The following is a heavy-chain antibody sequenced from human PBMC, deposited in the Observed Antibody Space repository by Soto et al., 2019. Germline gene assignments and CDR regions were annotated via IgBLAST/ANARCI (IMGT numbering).Heavy chain of an antibody. CDR2: IRSKAYGGTT. J-gene: IGHJ4*02. D-gene: IGHD1-20*01. V-gene: IGHV3-49*03. Sequence: GGSLRLSCTASGFTFGDYAMSWFRQAPGKGLEWVGFIRSKAYGGTTEYAASVKGRFTISRDDSKSIAYLQMNSLKTEDTAVYYCTRDSPNPYNWNDYWGQGTLVTVSS. CDR1: GFTFGDYA. CDR3: TRDSPNPYNWNDY.